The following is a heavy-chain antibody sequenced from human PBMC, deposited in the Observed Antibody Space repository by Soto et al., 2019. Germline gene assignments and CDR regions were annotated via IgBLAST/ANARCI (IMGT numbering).Heavy chain of an antibody. CDR1: GGTFSSYT. V-gene: IGHV1-69*02. Sequence: QVQLVQSGAEVKKPGSSVKVSCKASGGTFSSYTISWVRQAPGQGLEWMGRIIPILGIANYAQKFQGRVTITADKSTSTAYMELSSLRSEDTAVYYCARASCSGGSCYGVYFDYWGQGTLVTVS. J-gene: IGHJ4*02. D-gene: IGHD2-15*01. CDR2: IIPILGIA. CDR3: ARASCSGGSCYGVYFDY.